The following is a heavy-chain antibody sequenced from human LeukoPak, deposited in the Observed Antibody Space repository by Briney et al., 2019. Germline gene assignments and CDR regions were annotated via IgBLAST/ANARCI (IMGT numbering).Heavy chain of an antibody. D-gene: IGHD3-16*01. CDR2: ISSNADTI. J-gene: IGHJ4*02. Sequence: GGSLRLSCAASGFAFSSYEMNWVRQAPGKGLEWVSYISSNADTIHYADSVKGRFTISRDNAKKSLYLQMHSLRVEDTAVYYCSSAYGGLLDHWGQGTLVTVSS. CDR3: SSAYGGLLDH. V-gene: IGHV3-48*03. CDR1: GFAFSSYE.